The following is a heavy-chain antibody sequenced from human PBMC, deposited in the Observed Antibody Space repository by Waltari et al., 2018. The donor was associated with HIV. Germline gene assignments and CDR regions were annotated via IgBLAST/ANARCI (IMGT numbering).Heavy chain of an antibody. CDR2: IYYSGST. CDR1: HGSIRSYY. V-gene: IGHV4-59*01. D-gene: IGHD6-19*01. J-gene: IGHJ5*02. Sequence: QVQLQESGPGLVKPSEPLSLICTVTHGSIRSYYWSWIRQPPGKGLEWIGHIYYSGSTNYNPSRKSRVTISVDTSKNQFSLRLTSVTAADTAVYYCVRGRQYISSSYFDPWGQGTLVTVSS. CDR3: VRGRQYISSSYFDP.